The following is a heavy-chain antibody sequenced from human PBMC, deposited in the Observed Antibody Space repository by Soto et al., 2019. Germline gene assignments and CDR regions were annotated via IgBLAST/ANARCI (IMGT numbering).Heavy chain of an antibody. CDR2: IYYSGST. J-gene: IGHJ4*02. Sequence: TLSLTCTVSGGSISSYYWSWIRQPPGKGLEWIGYIYYSGSTNYNPSLKSRVTISVDTSKNQFSLKLSSVTAADTAVYYCAREAYRDPALWLRYFFDYRGQGTLVTVSS. V-gene: IGHV4-59*01. D-gene: IGHD3-16*01. CDR1: GGSISSYY. CDR3: AREAYRDPALWLRYFFDY.